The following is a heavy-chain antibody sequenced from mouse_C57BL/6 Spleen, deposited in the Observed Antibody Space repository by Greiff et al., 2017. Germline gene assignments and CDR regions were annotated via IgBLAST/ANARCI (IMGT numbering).Heavy chain of an antibody. D-gene: IGHD1-1*01. J-gene: IGHJ2*01. V-gene: IGHV1-85*01. CDR2: IYPRDGST. CDR1: GYTFTSYD. CDR3: ARGADDGSSYTYFDY. Sequence: QVQLKESGPELVKPGASVKLSCKASGYTFTSYDINWVKQRPGQGLEWIGWIYPRDGSTKYNEKFKGKATLTVDTSSSTAYMELHSLTSEDSAVYFCARGADDGSSYTYFDYWGQGTTLTVSS.